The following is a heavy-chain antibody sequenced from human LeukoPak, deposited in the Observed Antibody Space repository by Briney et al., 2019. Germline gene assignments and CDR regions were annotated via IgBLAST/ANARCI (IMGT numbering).Heavy chain of an antibody. V-gene: IGHV4-39*01. Sequence: SETLSLTCIVSGASISSNSYYWGWIRQPPGKGLEWIGSISYSGSTYYYPSLKSRVTISVDTSKNQFSLKLSSVTAADTAVYLCARQMPAFDPWGQGTLVTVSS. CDR3: ARQMPAFDP. J-gene: IGHJ5*02. CDR1: GASISSNSYY. CDR2: ISYSGST. D-gene: IGHD2-2*01.